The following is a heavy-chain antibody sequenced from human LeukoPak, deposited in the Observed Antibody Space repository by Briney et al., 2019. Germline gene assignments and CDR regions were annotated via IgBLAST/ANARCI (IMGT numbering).Heavy chain of an antibody. Sequence: GASVKVSCKASRYTFTSYYMHWVRQAPGQGLEWMGIINPSGGSTSYAQKFQGRVTMTRDMSTSTVYMELSSLRSEDTAVYYCARGAARRFFDYWGQGTLVTVSS. V-gene: IGHV1-46*01. CDR3: ARGAARRFFDY. CDR2: INPSGGST. D-gene: IGHD6-6*01. J-gene: IGHJ4*02. CDR1: RYTFTSYY.